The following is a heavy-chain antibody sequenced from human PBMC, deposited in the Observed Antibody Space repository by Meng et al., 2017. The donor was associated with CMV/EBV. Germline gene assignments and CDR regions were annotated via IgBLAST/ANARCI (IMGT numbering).Heavy chain of an antibody. CDR3: ATLGLLFRPFDGYYGMDV. CDR1: GGTFSSYA. Sequence: SVKVSCKASGGTFSSYAISWVRQAPGQGLEWMGGIIPIFGTANYAQKFQGRVTITTDESTSTAYMELSSLRSEGTAVYYCATLGLLFRPFDGYYGMDVWGQGTTVTVSS. D-gene: IGHD2-21*01. V-gene: IGHV1-69*05. J-gene: IGHJ6*02. CDR2: IIPIFGTA.